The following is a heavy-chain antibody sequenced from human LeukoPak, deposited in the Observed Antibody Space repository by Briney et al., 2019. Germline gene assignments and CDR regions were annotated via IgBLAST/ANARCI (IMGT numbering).Heavy chain of an antibody. D-gene: IGHD3-10*01. CDR1: GGSISGYY. CDR3: ARLTDCGSRHYYMDV. CDR2: VYYSGST. J-gene: IGHJ6*03. V-gene: IGHV4-59*01. Sequence: SETLSLTCTVSGGSISGYYWSWIRQPPGKGLEWIGYVYYSGSTNYNPSLKSRVTISVDTSRTQFSLKLSSVTPADTAVCYCARLTDCGSRHYYMDVWGKGTTVIVSS.